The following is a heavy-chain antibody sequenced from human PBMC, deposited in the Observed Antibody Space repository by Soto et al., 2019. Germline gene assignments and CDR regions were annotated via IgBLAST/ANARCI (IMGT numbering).Heavy chain of an antibody. Sequence: EVQLLESGGGLVQPGGSLRLSCAASGFNFKTYAMSWVRQAPGRGLEWVSAISSSGSRTYYADSVKGRFTISRDNSKNALFLEMNSLRAEDTALYYCAKERREVVSGTGDSWGRGTLVTVSS. CDR1: GFNFKTYA. J-gene: IGHJ4*02. CDR3: AKERREVVSGTGDS. V-gene: IGHV3-23*01. D-gene: IGHD6-19*01. CDR2: ISSSGSRT.